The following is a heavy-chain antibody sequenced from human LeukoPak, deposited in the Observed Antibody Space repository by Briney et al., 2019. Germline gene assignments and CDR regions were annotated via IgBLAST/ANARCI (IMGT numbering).Heavy chain of an antibody. V-gene: IGHV3-7*01. J-gene: IGHJ6*02. CDR2: IRPDGSAV. Sequence: PGGSLRLSCIASVFTINQHAMSWVRQAPVKGLEWVASIRPDGSAVFYVDSVKGRFTFSRDNAKNSLDLQMNSLRAEDAAVYYCARFGLPYSIDLWGQGTMVTVSS. CDR1: VFTINQHA. CDR3: ARFGLPYSIDL. D-gene: IGHD3/OR15-3a*01.